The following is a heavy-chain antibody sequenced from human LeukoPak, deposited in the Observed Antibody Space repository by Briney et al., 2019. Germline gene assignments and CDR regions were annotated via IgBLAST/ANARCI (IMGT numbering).Heavy chain of an antibody. CDR1: GYTFTSYG. D-gene: IGHD2-2*01. J-gene: IGHJ4*02. CDR2: ISAYNGNT. V-gene: IGHV1-18*01. Sequence: GASVKVSCKASGYTFTSYGISWVRQAPGQGLEWMGWISAYNGNTNHAQKLQGRVTMTTGTSTSTAYMELRSLRSDDTAVYYCARDSLYCSSTSCYELTDYWGQGTLVTVSS. CDR3: ARDSLYCSSTSCYELTDY.